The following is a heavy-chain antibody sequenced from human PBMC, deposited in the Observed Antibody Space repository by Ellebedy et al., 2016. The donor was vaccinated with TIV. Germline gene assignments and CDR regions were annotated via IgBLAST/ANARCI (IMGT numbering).Heavy chain of an antibody. D-gene: IGHD6-13*01. J-gene: IGHJ5*02. CDR1: GDSVSSNSAA. V-gene: IGHV6-1*01. Sequence: MPSETLSLTCAISGDSVSSNSAAWSWISQCQARGFEWLGRTYFRSEWHNDYAVSVKSRLSINPDTSKNQFSLHLTSVTPEDTAVYYCSRGAYNSSWSWGQGTLVTVSS. CDR2: TYFRSEWHN. CDR3: SRGAYNSSWS.